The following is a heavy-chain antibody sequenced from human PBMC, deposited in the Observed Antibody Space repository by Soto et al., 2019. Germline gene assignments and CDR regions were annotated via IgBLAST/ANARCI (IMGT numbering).Heavy chain of an antibody. V-gene: IGHV3-23*01. D-gene: IGHD6-19*01. J-gene: IGHJ4*02. Sequence: GGSLRLSCAASGFSFVNYAMNWVRQAPGKGLEWVSGLSGSGTSTYYADSVKGRFTISRDNSRDTLFLQMNSLTADDTAVYYCAKATTNGGWFNPFDSWGQGAPVTVSS. CDR3: AKATTNGGWFNPFDS. CDR1: GFSFVNYA. CDR2: LSGSGTST.